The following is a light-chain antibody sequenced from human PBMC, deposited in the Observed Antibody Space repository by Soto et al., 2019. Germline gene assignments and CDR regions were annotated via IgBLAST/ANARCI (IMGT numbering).Light chain of an antibody. J-gene: IGKJ4*01. Sequence: QSPGILSVSPGERVTLSCRPSQSVGRNLAWYQQKPGQAPRLLIYTTSTRAPGIPARFSGSGSGTEFTLTISSLQSEDVAVYYCQQYNNWPDSFGGGTKVEIK. CDR2: TTS. CDR3: QQYNNWPDS. CDR1: QSVGRN. V-gene: IGKV3-15*01.